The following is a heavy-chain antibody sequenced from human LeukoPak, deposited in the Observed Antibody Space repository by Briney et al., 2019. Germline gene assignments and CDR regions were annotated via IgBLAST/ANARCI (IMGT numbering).Heavy chain of an antibody. CDR2: ISWNSGSI. CDR3: AKDICYGSGSYYKGCYYFDY. V-gene: IGHV3-9*01. J-gene: IGHJ4*02. Sequence: PGGSLRLSCAASGFTFDDYAMHWVRQAPGKGLEWVSGISWNSGSIGYADSVKGRFTISRDNAKNSLYLQMNSLRAEDTALYYCAKDICYGSGSYYKGCYYFDYWGQGTLVTVSS. D-gene: IGHD3-10*01. CDR1: GFTFDDYA.